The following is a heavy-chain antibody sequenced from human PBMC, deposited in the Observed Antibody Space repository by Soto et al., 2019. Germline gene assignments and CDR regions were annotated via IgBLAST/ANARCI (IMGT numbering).Heavy chain of an antibody. Sequence: QVHLVQSGAEVKKPGASVKVSCKASGYTFTSYGITWVRQAPGQGLEWMGWISAHNGNTDYAQKLQGRGIVTRHTSTSTAYLALRRLISDDTAVYYCARGRYGDYWGQGALVTASS. J-gene: IGHJ4*02. CDR2: ISAHNGNT. CDR1: GYTFTSYG. CDR3: ARGRYGDY. V-gene: IGHV1-18*01. D-gene: IGHD1-1*01.